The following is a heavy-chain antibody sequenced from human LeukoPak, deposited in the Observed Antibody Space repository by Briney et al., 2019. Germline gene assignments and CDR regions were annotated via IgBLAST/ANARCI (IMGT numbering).Heavy chain of an antibody. Sequence: PGRSLRLSCAASGFTFSSYSMNWVRQAPGKGLEWVSYISSSSSTIYYADSVKGRFTISRDNAKNSLYLQMDSLRAEDTAVYYCAREEWFDAFDIWGQGTMVTVSS. CDR2: ISSSSSTI. D-gene: IGHD3-3*01. J-gene: IGHJ3*02. CDR3: AREEWFDAFDI. CDR1: GFTFSSYS. V-gene: IGHV3-48*01.